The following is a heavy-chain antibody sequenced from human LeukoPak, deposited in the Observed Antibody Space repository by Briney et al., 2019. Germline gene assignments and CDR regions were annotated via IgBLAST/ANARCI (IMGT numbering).Heavy chain of an antibody. Sequence: SAKVSCKASGGTFSSYAISWVRQAPGQGLEWMGGIIPIFGTANYAQKFQGRVTITTDESTSTAYMELSSLRSEDTAVYYCARGGVGYSYGEFDYWGQGTLVTVSS. CDR1: GGTFSSYA. D-gene: IGHD5-18*01. J-gene: IGHJ4*02. V-gene: IGHV1-69*05. CDR2: IIPIFGTA. CDR3: ARGGVGYSYGEFDY.